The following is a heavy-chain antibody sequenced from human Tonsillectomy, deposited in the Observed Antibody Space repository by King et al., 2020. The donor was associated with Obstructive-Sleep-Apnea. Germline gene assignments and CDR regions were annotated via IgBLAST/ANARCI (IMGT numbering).Heavy chain of an antibody. V-gene: IGHV4-31*03. D-gene: IGHD5-12*01. CDR2: IYYSGST. J-gene: IGHJ5*02. Sequence: QLQESGPGLVKPSQTLSLTCTVSGGSISSGGYYWSWIRQHPGKGLEWIGYIYYSGSTYYNPSLKSRVTISVDTSKNQFSLKLRSVTAADTAVYYCAREMPVYSGYDGNWFDPWGQGTLVTVSS. CDR1: GGSISSGGYY. CDR3: AREMPVYSGYDGNWFDP.